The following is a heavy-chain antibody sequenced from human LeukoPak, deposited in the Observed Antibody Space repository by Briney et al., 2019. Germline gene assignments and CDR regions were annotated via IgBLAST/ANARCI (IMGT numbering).Heavy chain of an antibody. D-gene: IGHD3-10*01. V-gene: IGHV4-30-2*01. CDR2: IYHSGSN. CDR3: ARVVLWFGELSSFDY. J-gene: IGHJ4*02. Sequence: TLSLTCAVSGGSISSGGYSCSWIRQPPGKGLEWIGKIYHSGSNYYNPSLKSRVTISVDRSKNQFSLKLSSVTAADTAVYYCARVVLWFGELSSFDYWGQGTLVTVSS. CDR1: GGSISSGGYS.